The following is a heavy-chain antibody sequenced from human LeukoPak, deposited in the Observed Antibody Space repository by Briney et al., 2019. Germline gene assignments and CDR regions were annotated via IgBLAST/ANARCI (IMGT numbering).Heavy chain of an antibody. Sequence: GESLKISCKGSGYSSTNYWIGWVRQMPGKGLEWMGIIYPGDSDTRYSPSFQGQVTISADKSISTAYLQWSSLKASDTAMYYCATLYGQQLAQNYFDYWGQGTLVTVSS. D-gene: IGHD6-6*01. CDR1: GYSSTNYW. CDR2: IYPGDSDT. CDR3: ATLYGQQLAQNYFDY. V-gene: IGHV5-51*01. J-gene: IGHJ4*02.